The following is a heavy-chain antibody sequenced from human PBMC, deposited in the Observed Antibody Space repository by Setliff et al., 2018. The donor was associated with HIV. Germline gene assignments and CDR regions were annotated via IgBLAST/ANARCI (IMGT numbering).Heavy chain of an antibody. J-gene: IGHJ1*01. D-gene: IGHD3-16*01. Sequence: NPSETLSLTCDVSGGTITGYYWSWLRQPPGKGLVWIGYIYHNGDTNYNPSLESRLTISMDTSKNQFSLNLSSVTTEDTAVYYCGRGGASSKYFQHWGQGTLVTVSS. V-gene: IGHV4-59*01. CDR2: IYHNGDT. CDR1: GGTITGYY. CDR3: GRGGASSKYFQH.